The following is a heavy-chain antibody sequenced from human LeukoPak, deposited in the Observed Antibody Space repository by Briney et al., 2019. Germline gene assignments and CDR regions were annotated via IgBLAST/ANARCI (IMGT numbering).Heavy chain of an antibody. J-gene: IGHJ4*02. V-gene: IGHV3-23*01. CDR1: GFTLGTYD. D-gene: IGHD2-15*01. Sequence: PGGSLRLSCAASGFTLGTYDMYWVRQAPGKGLEWVSSNSISGDNTYYADSVKGRFTVSRDNSKNTLYLQMNSLRAEDTAVYYCAKQSLADCIRCPFDSWGQGTLVTVSS. CDR3: AKQSLADCIRCPFDS. CDR2: NSISGDNT.